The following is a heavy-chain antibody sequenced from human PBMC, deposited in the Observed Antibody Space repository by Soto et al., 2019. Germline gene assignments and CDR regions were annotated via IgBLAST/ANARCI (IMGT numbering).Heavy chain of an antibody. D-gene: IGHD2-15*01. CDR3: ALVYCSGGHRCYLDF. J-gene: IGHJ4*02. CDR1: GITFSSYG. Sequence: GGSLRLSCAASGITFSSYGMHWVRQAPGKGLEWLAVISFDGSYKNYADSVKGQFTISRDNSKNTLYLQMNSLRPEDTAVFYCALVYCSGGHRCYLDFWGRGTLVTVSS. V-gene: IGHV3-30*03. CDR2: ISFDGSYK.